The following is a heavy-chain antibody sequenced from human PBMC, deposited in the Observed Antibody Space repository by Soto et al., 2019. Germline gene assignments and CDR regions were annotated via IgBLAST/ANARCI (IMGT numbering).Heavy chain of an antibody. CDR3: TTTSLTAMGD. Sequence: EVQLVESGGGLVQPGGALKLSCAASGFTFSGSAMHWVRQASGKGLEWVGRIRSKANSYATAYAASVKGRFTISRDDSKNTAYLQMNSLKTEDPAVYYCTTTSLTAMGDLGQGTLVTVSS. D-gene: IGHD5-18*01. J-gene: IGHJ4*02. CDR1: GFTFSGSA. V-gene: IGHV3-73*02. CDR2: IRSKANSYAT.